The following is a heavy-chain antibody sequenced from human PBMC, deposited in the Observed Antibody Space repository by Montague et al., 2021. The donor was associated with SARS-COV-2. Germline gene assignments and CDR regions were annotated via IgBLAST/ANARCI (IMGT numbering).Heavy chain of an antibody. V-gene: IGHV4-34*01. Sequence: SETLSLTCAVYGGSFSGYYWSWIRQPPGKGLEWIGEISHSGSTNYNPSLKSRVTISIDTSKNQFSLKLSSVTAADTAVYYCARGARQGYGFRSGSFDYWGQGTLVTVSS. J-gene: IGHJ4*02. CDR2: ISHSGST. CDR3: ARGARQGYGFRSGSFDY. CDR1: GGSFSGYY. D-gene: IGHD1-26*01.